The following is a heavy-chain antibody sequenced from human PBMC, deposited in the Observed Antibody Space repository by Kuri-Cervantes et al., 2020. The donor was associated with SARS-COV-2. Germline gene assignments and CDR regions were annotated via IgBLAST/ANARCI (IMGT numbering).Heavy chain of an antibody. J-gene: IGHJ3*02. Sequence: SQTLSLTCAVYGGSFSGYYWSWIRQPPGKGLEWIGYIYYSGSTNYNPSLKSRVTISVDTSKNQFSLKLSSVTAADTAVYFCARGRARYGFDIWGQGTMVTVSS. CDR2: IYYSGST. CDR3: ARGRARYGFDI. V-gene: IGHV4-59*01. CDR1: GGSFSGYY.